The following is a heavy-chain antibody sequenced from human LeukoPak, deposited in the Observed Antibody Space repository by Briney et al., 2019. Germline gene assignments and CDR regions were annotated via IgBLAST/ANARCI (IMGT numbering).Heavy chain of an antibody. CDR2: IYYSGST. V-gene: IGHV4-59*01. J-gene: IGHJ6*03. Sequence: SETLSLTCAVYGGSFSGYYWSWIRQPPGKGLEWIGYIYYSGSTNYNPSLKSRVNISVDTSKNQFSLKLSSVTAADTAVYYCARAVSWTDYYYYMDVWGKGTTVTVSS. CDR3: ARAVSWTDYYYYMDV. D-gene: IGHD6-13*01. CDR1: GGSFSGYY.